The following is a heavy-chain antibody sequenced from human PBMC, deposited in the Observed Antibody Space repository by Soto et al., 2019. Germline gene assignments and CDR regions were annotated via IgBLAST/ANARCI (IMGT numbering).Heavy chain of an antibody. CDR3: ARLRVPSSHKDYGDNYYYYGMDV. CDR2: IWYDGSNK. V-gene: IGHV3-33*01. Sequence: GGSLRLSCAASGFTFSSYGMHWVRQAPGKGLEWVAVIWYDGSNKYYADSVKGRFTISRDNSKNTLYLQMNSLRAEDTAVYYCARLRVPSSHKDYGDNYYYYGMDVWGQGTTVTVSS. D-gene: IGHD4-17*01. J-gene: IGHJ6*02. CDR1: GFTFSSYG.